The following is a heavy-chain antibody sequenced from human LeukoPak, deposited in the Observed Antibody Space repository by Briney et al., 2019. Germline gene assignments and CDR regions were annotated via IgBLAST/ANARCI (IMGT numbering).Heavy chain of an antibody. CDR2: IYHSGST. D-gene: IGHD2/OR15-2a*01. V-gene: IGHV4-38-2*02. J-gene: IGHJ5*02. Sequence: PSETLSLTCTVSGYSISIGYYWGWIRQPPGKGLEWIGSIYHSGSTYYNPSLKSRVTISVDTSKNQFSLKLSSVTAADTAVYYCARGVVVLLFDPWGQGTLVTVSS. CDR1: GYSISIGYY. CDR3: ARGVVVLLFDP.